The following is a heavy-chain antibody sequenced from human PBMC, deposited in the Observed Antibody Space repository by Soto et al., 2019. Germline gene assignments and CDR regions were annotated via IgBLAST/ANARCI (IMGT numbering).Heavy chain of an antibody. J-gene: IGHJ4*02. CDR3: ARDLGYCSGGSCYSAY. Sequence: ASLKVSCKASGYTFTSYGISWVRQAPGQGLEWMGWISAYNGNTNYAQKLQGRVTMTTDTSTSTAYMELRSLRSDDTAVYYCARDLGYCSGGSCYSAYWGQGTLVTVSS. V-gene: IGHV1-18*01. CDR1: GYTFTSYG. D-gene: IGHD2-15*01. CDR2: ISAYNGNT.